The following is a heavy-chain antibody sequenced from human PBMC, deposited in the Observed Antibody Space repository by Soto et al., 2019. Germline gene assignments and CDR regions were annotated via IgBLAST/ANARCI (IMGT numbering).Heavy chain of an antibody. CDR2: LSFNGSQK. CDR3: ARDGTTGGHYYYWSGGEYYYDGLDV. CDR1: GFTFSDYA. Sequence: QGQLVESGGGVVQPGRSQRLSCAASGFTFSDYAFHWVRQAPGKGLEWVALLSFNGSQKYYADSVKGRFTISRDNSNNTLDLQMNSLRHEDTAVYYCARDGTTGGHYYYWSGGEYYYDGLDVWGQGTTVTVSS. D-gene: IGHD3-3*01. J-gene: IGHJ6*02. V-gene: IGHV3-30-3*01.